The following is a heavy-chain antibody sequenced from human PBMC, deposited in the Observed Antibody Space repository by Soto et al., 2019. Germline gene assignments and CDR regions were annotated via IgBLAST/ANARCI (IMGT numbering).Heavy chain of an antibody. CDR1: GLSVSSSY. CDR2: IHSGGST. CDR3: ARGPTGYFDF. Sequence: PGGSLRLSCAASGLSVSSSYMTWVRQAPGKGLEWVSLIHSGGSTYYADSVRGRFIVSRDDSKNTLFLEMNSLTVEDTAVYYCARGPTGYFDFWGQGTLVTVSS. J-gene: IGHJ4*02. D-gene: IGHD7-27*01. V-gene: IGHV3-53*01.